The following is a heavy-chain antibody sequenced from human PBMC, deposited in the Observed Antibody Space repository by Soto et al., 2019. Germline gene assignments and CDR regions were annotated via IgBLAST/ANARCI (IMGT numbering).Heavy chain of an antibody. Sequence: QVQLVQSGAEVKKPGSSVKVSCKASGGTFSSYAISWVRQAPGQGLEWMGGIIPIFGTANYAQKFQGRVTITADESTSTAYMELSGLRSEYTDVYCCARDPPSSESQLANYWGQGTLVTVSS. CDR1: GGTFSSYA. J-gene: IGHJ4*02. V-gene: IGHV1-69*01. CDR2: IIPIFGTA. D-gene: IGHD2-2*01. CDR3: ARDPPSSESQLANY.